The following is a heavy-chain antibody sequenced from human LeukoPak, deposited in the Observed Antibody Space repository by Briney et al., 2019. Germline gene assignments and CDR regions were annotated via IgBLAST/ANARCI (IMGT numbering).Heavy chain of an antibody. CDR2: ITSSSTYI. D-gene: IGHD3-22*01. CDR1: GFTFSSYS. CDR3: ARDPGGYPEYFQH. J-gene: IGHJ1*01. Sequence: PGGSLRLSCAASGFTFSSYSMNWVRQAPGKGLEWVSSITSSSTYIYYADSVKGRFTISRDNAKNSLYLQMNSLRAEDTAVYYCARDPGGYPEYFQHWGQGTLVTVSS. V-gene: IGHV3-21*01.